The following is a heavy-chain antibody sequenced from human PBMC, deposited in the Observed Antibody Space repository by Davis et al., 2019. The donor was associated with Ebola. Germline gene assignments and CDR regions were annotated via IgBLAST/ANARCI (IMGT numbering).Heavy chain of an antibody. CDR3: ARDGGRGSAAAGTCLDY. Sequence: AASVKVSCKASGYTFTGYDMFWVRQAPGQGLEWMGRINPNSGGTNYAQKFQGRVTITRDTSASTAYMELSSLRSEDTAVYYCARDGGRGSAAAGTCLDYWGQGTLVTVSS. CDR1: GYTFTGYD. D-gene: IGHD6-13*01. CDR2: INPNSGGT. V-gene: IGHV1-2*06. J-gene: IGHJ4*02.